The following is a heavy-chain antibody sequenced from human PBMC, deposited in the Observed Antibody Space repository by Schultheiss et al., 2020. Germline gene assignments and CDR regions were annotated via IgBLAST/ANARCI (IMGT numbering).Heavy chain of an antibody. CDR2: IKQDGSEK. J-gene: IGHJ4*02. Sequence: WGSLRLSCAASGFTFSSYWMSWVRQAPGKGLEWVANIKQDGSEKYYVDSVKGRFTISRDNAKNSLYLQMNSLRAEDTAVYYCASFYDFWSGYPRTADRRIDYWGQGTLVTVSS. D-gene: IGHD3-3*01. V-gene: IGHV3-7*03. CDR1: GFTFSSYW. CDR3: ASFYDFWSGYPRTADRRIDY.